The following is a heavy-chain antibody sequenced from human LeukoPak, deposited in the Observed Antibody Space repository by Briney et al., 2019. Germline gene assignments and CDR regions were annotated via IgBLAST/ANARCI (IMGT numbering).Heavy chain of an antibody. CDR3: ARDPENLYSGSAEGT. CDR2: INPNSGGT. V-gene: IGHV1-2*02. Sequence: GASVKVSCKASGYTFTGYYMHWVRQAPGQGLEWMGWINPNSGGTNYAQKFQGRVTMTRDTSISTAYMELSRLRSDDTAVYYCARDPENLYSGSAEGTWGQGTLVTVSS. D-gene: IGHD1-26*01. J-gene: IGHJ5*02. CDR1: GYTFTGYY.